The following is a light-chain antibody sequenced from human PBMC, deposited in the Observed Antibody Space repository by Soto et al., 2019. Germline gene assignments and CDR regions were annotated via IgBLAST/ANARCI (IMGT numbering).Light chain of an antibody. CDR3: QQSYSTPPT. J-gene: IGKJ2*01. V-gene: IGKV1-39*01. CDR2: TAS. Sequence: DIKMTQSPSSLSASVGDRVTITCRASQYISNYLNWYQQKSGTAPKLLIYTASTLQSGVPSRFSGRGSVPDFTLTISSVQPDDFAIYFCQQSYSTPPTFGQGTTLEIK. CDR1: QYISNY.